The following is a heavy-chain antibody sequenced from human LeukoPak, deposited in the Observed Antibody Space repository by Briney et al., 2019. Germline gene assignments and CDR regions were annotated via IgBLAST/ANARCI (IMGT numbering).Heavy chain of an antibody. D-gene: IGHD3-22*01. Sequence: GGSLRLSCAASGFTFNSYAMTWVRQAPGKGLEWVSAISGSGGSTYYADSVKGRFTISRDNSKNTLYLQMNSLRAEDTAVYYCVKDLLNHYDSSGPPDYWGQGTLVTVSS. J-gene: IGHJ4*02. CDR1: GFTFNSYA. CDR2: ISGSGGST. CDR3: VKDLLNHYDSSGPPDY. V-gene: IGHV3-23*01.